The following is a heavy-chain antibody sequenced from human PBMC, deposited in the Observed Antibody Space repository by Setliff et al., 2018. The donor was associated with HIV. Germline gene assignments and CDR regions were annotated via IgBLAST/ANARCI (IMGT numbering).Heavy chain of an antibody. V-gene: IGHV1-8*02. Sequence: EASVKVSCKASGYTFTSYDIYWVRQATGQGLEWMGWVNPNSGNTGYAQKFQGRVTMTRDTSISTAYMELRKLRSEDTAVYYCARGGDYLGIPSYYYYYLAVWGKGTTVTVSS. J-gene: IGHJ6*03. CDR3: ARGGDYLGIPSYYYYYLAV. CDR1: GYTFTSYD. D-gene: IGHD4-17*01. CDR2: VNPNSGNT.